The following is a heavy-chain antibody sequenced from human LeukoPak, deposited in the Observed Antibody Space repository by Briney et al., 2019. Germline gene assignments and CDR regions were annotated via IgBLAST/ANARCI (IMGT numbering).Heavy chain of an antibody. Sequence: SETLSLTCTVSGGSISSYYWSWIRQPAGKGLEWIGRIYTSGSTNYNPSLKSRVTMSVDTSRNQFSLKLSSVTAADTAVYYCARDFTIFGVVTGYYYYYMDVWGKGTTVTVSS. CDR1: GGSISSYY. V-gene: IGHV4-4*07. D-gene: IGHD3-3*01. J-gene: IGHJ6*03. CDR2: IYTSGST. CDR3: ARDFTIFGVVTGYYYYYMDV.